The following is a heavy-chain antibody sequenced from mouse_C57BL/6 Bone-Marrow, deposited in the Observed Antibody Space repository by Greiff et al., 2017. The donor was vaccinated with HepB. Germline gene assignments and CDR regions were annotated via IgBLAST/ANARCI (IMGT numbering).Heavy chain of an antibody. D-gene: IGHD2-3*01. CDR3: ARSLYDGYWDYAMDY. Sequence: QVQLQQPGAELVKPGASVKLSCKASGYTFTSYWMHWVKQRPGRGLEWIGRIDPNSGGTKYNEKFKSKATLTVDKPSSTAYMQLSSVTSEDSAVYYCARSLYDGYWDYAMDYWGQGTSVTVSS. J-gene: IGHJ4*01. CDR1: GYTFTSYW. V-gene: IGHV1-72*01. CDR2: IDPNSGGT.